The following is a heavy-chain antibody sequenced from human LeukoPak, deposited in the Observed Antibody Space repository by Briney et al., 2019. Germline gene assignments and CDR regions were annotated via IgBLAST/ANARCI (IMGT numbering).Heavy chain of an antibody. D-gene: IGHD1-1*01. J-gene: IGHJ6*02. CDR1: AFTFSSYS. Sequence: GGSLRLSCAASAFTFSSYSMNWVRQAPGKGLEWVSSISTTGSYIYYADSVKGRFTISRDSAKNSLYLQMNSLRAEDTAVYYCAGTEHYYYYGMDLWGQGTTVTVSS. CDR2: ISTTGSYI. CDR3: AGTEHYYYYGMDL. V-gene: IGHV3-21*01.